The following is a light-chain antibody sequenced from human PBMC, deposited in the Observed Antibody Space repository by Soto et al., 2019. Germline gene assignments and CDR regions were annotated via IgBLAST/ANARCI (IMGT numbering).Light chain of an antibody. CDR1: SSDVGTYNY. J-gene: IGLJ2*01. Sequence: QSVLTQPASVSGSPGQSITISCTGTSSDVGTYNYVSWYQQHPGKAPKLMIYDVSNRPSGVSDRFSGSKSGNTASPTISGLQAEDEADYYCSSYTSSSTSVVFGGGTKLTVL. CDR3: SSYTSSSTSVV. CDR2: DVS. V-gene: IGLV2-14*01.